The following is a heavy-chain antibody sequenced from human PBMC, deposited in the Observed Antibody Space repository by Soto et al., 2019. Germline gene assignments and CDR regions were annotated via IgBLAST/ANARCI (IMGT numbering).Heavy chain of an antibody. J-gene: IGHJ4*02. CDR3: ARSGGYSGYEQYHFDY. CDR2: ISSNGGST. Sequence: EVQLVESGGGLVQPGGSLRLSCAASGFTFSSYAMHWVRQAPGKGLEYVSAISSNGGSTYYANSVKGRFTISRDNSKNTLYLQMGSLRAEDMAVYYCARSGGYSGYEQYHFDYWGQGTLVTVSS. V-gene: IGHV3-64*01. CDR1: GFTFSSYA. D-gene: IGHD5-12*01.